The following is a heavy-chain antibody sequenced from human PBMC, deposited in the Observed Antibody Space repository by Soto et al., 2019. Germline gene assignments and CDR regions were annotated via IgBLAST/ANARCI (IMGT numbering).Heavy chain of an antibody. D-gene: IGHD6-25*01. Sequence: QVQLVQSGAEVKKPGASVKVSCKASGYTFTNYYMHWVRQAPRQGLEWMGIINPSGGSTSYAQKAQGRVHMTSDTSTRTVYMELSSLRSEGTAVYYCARGDGRGSSGFYSYYGMDVWGHGTTVTAS. CDR3: ARGDGRGSSGFYSYYGMDV. V-gene: IGHV1-46*01. CDR2: INPSGGST. J-gene: IGHJ6*02. CDR1: GYTFTNYY.